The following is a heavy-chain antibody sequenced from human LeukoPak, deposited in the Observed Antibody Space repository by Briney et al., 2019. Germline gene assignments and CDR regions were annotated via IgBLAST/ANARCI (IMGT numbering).Heavy chain of an antibody. CDR3: ARDPGRYCSSTSCPHDAFDI. CDR2: INHSGST. CDR1: GGSFSGYY. D-gene: IGHD2-2*01. V-gene: IGHV4-34*01. Sequence: PSETLSLTCAVYGGSFSGYYWSWIRQPPGKGLEWIGEINHSGSTNYDPSLKSRVTISVDTSKNQFSLKLSSVTAADTAVYCCARDPGRYCSSTSCPHDAFDIWGQGTMVTVSS. J-gene: IGHJ3*02.